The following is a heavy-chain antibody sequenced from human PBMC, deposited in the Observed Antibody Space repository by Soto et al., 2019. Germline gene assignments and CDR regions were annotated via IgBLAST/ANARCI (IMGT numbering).Heavy chain of an antibody. CDR3: ARVYSSGSYDY. J-gene: IGHJ4*02. D-gene: IGHD6-19*01. V-gene: IGHV3-21*01. CDR2: ISSSSTYI. Sequence: GGSLRLSCAASGFTFSSYILNWVRQAPGEGLEWVSSISSSSTYIYYADSVKGRFTISRDNAKNSLYLQMNSLRAEDTAVYYCARVYSSGSYDYWGQGTLVTVS. CDR1: GFTFSSYI.